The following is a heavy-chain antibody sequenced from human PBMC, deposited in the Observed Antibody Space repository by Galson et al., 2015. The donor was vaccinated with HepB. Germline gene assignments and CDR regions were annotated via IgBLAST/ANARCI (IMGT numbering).Heavy chain of an antibody. CDR1: GFTFSSHG. CDR3: AREGNYGNRRNCMDV. V-gene: IGHV3-33*01. D-gene: IGHD3-16*01. Sequence: SLRLSCAASGFTFSSHGMHWVRQAPGKGLEWVAVIWSDGSNQRYVDSVKGRFTISRDNSKNTMSLQMNSLRAEDMAVYYCAREGNYGNRRNCMDVWGKGTTVTVSS. CDR2: IWSDGSNQ. J-gene: IGHJ6*03.